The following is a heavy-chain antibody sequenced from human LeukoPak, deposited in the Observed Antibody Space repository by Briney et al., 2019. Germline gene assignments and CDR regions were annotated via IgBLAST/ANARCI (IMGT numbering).Heavy chain of an antibody. V-gene: IGHV3-7*01. Sequence: PGGSLRLSCAASGFTFSSYWMTWVRQAPGKGLEWVANINQNGREKYYVESVKGRFTISRDNAMNSLFLHMSSLRVDDTAVYYCARGDKAYHWGQGTLVTVSS. CDR3: ARGDKAYH. CDR2: INQNGREK. J-gene: IGHJ5*02. D-gene: IGHD2-21*01. CDR1: GFTFSSYW.